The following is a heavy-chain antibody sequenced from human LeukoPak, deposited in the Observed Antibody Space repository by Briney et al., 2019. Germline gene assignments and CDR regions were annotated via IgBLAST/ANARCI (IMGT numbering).Heavy chain of an antibody. J-gene: IGHJ4*02. CDR2: MNPNSGNT. CDR1: GYTFTSYD. CDR3: ARGDQSLEMATIIGYDY. D-gene: IGHD5-24*01. Sequence: ASVKVSCKASGYTFTSYDINWVRPATGQGLEWMGWMNPNSGNTGYAQKFQGRVTMTRNTSISTAYMELSSLRSEDTAVYYCARGDQSLEMATIIGYDYWGQGTLVTVSS. V-gene: IGHV1-8*01.